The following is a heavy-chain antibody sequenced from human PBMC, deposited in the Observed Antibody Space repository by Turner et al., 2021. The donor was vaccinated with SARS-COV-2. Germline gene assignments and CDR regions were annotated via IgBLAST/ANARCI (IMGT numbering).Heavy chain of an antibody. CDR1: GGSISSSSYC. D-gene: IGHD3-3*01. CDR3: ARSRLSGVDDY. CDR2: MYYRGST. J-gene: IGHJ4*02. V-gene: IGHV4-39*01. Sequence: QLQLQESGPGLVKPSETLSLTCTVPGGSISSSSYCWGWSRQPPGKGLEWIGSMYYRGSTYYNPSLKSRVTISVDTSKNQFSLKLSSVTAADTAVYYCARSRLSGVDDYWGQGTLVTVSS.